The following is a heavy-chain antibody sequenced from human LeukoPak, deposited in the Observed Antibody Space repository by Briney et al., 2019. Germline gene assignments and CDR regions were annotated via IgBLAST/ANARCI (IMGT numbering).Heavy chain of an antibody. V-gene: IGHV3-48*04. J-gene: IGHJ4*02. CDR3: ARVGSSDYFDY. Sequence: GGSLRLSCAASGFTFSRFSMNWVRQAPGKGLEWVSYISSSGSTIYYADSVKGRFTISRDNAKNSLYLQMNSLRAEDTAVYYCARVGSSDYFDYWGQGTLVTVSS. CDR1: GFTFSRFS. CDR2: ISSSGSTI. D-gene: IGHD1-26*01.